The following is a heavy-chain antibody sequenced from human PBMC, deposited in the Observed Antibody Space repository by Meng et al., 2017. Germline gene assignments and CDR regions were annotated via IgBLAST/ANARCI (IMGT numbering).Heavy chain of an antibody. V-gene: IGHV3-21*01. CDR1: GSTFSSYS. Sequence: GGSLRLSCAASGSTFSSYSMNWVRQAPGKGLEWVSSISSSSSYIYYADSVKGRFTISRDNAKNSLYLQMNSLRAEDTAVYYCARDPDDFWSGYLDYWGQGTLVTVSS. J-gene: IGHJ4*02. CDR2: ISSSSSYI. CDR3: ARDPDDFWSGYLDY. D-gene: IGHD3-3*01.